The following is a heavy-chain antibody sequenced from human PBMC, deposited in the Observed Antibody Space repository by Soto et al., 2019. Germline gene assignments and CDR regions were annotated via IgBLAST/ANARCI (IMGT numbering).Heavy chain of an antibody. J-gene: IGHJ6*02. CDR2: IYYSGST. Sequence: PSETLSLTCTVSGGSISSYYWSWIRQPAGKGLEWIGRIYYSGSTYYNPSLKSRVTISVDTSKNQFSLKLSSVTAADTAVYYCARDFRPMVRGVPYYYYGMDVWGQGTTVTVSS. D-gene: IGHD3-10*01. CDR3: ARDFRPMVRGVPYYYYGMDV. CDR1: GGSISSYY. V-gene: IGHV4-4*07.